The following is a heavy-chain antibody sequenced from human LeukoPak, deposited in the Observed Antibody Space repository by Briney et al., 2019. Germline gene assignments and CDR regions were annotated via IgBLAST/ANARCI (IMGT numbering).Heavy chain of an antibody. J-gene: IGHJ4*02. D-gene: IGHD3-22*01. CDR2: IYYSGIT. CDR1: GGSISSSSYY. V-gene: IGHV4-39*01. CDR3: ARGVSVDTMIVVVDYYFDY. Sequence: SETLSLTCTVSGGSISSSSYYWGWIRQPPGKGLEWTGSIYYSGITYYNPSLKSRVTISVDTSKNQFSLKLSSVTAADTAVYYCARGVSVDTMIVVVDYYFDYWGQGTLVTVSS.